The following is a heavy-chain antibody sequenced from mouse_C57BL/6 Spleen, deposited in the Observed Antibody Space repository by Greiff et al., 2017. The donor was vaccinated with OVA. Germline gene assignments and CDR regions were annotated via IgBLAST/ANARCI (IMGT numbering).Heavy chain of an antibody. Sequence: VKQSCKASGYTFTSYWMHWVKQRPGQGLEWIGEIDPSDSYTNYNQKFKGKSTLTVDKSSSTAYMQLSSLTSEDSAVYYCARPAIGRGYAMDYWGQGTSVTVSS. CDR3: ARPAIGRGYAMDY. V-gene: IGHV1-69*01. CDR1: GYTFTSYW. CDR2: IDPSDSYT. J-gene: IGHJ4*01.